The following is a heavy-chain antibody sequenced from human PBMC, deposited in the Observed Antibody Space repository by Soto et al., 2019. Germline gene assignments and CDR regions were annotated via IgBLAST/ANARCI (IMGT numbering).Heavy chain of an antibody. CDR2: INSAGSST. CDR3: ARGPNIVGVPAASWSHDY. CDR1: GFTFSRYW. J-gene: IGHJ4*02. Sequence: EVQLVEAGGGLVQPGESLRLSCAASGFTFSRYWMNWVRQAPGKGLVWVSRINSAGSSTTYADSVKGRFTISRDNAKNTLYLQVNSLIAEDTAVYYCARGPNIVGVPAASWSHDYWGQGTLVTVAS. D-gene: IGHD2-2*01. V-gene: IGHV3-74*01.